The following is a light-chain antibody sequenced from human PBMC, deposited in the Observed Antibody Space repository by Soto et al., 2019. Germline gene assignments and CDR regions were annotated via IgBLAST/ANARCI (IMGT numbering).Light chain of an antibody. CDR1: ALPKQY. Sequence: SYELTQPPSVSVSPGQTARITCSGDALPKQYAHWYQQRPGQAPVKIIYKDIERPSGIPERFSGSSSGTIVTLTISGVQAEDEADYYCQSADSSGTYVVFGGGTKLTVL. CDR3: QSADSSGTYVV. V-gene: IGLV3-25*03. CDR2: KDI. J-gene: IGLJ2*01.